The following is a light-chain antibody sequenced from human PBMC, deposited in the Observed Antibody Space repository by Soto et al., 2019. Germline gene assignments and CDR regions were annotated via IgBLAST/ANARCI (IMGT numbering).Light chain of an antibody. V-gene: IGKV3-20*01. Sequence: EIVLTQSPGTLSLSPGETATLSCRASQSVSSNNLAWYHQKPGQTPRLLIYGASSRATSIPDRFSGSGSGTDFTLTISRLEPEDFAVYYCQQYDNSITFGQGTRLE. CDR1: QSVSSNN. J-gene: IGKJ5*01. CDR2: GAS. CDR3: QQYDNSIT.